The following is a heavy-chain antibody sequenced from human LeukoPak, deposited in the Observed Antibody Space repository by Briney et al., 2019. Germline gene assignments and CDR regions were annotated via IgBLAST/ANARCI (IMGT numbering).Heavy chain of an antibody. Sequence: GRSLTLSCAASEFTFTTYGMHWVRQAPGKGLEWVAFIYYDGSNKYYADSVKGRFTISRDNSKNTLYLQMNSLRAEDTAVYYCAKDGGSSGSLDYWGQGTLVTVSS. V-gene: IGHV3-30*02. J-gene: IGHJ4*02. CDR2: IYYDGSNK. CDR3: AKDGGSSGSLDY. CDR1: EFTFTTYG. D-gene: IGHD3-22*01.